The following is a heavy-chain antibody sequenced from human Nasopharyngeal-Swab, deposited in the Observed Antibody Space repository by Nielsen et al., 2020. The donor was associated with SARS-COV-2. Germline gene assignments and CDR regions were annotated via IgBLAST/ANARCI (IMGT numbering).Heavy chain of an antibody. V-gene: IGHV5-10-1*01. CDR2: IDPSDSYT. Sequence: REGLEWMGRIDPSDSYTSYSPSFQGHVTISTDKSITTAYLQWSSLKASDTAVYYCARIVETAQEYDYWGQGTLVTVSS. CDR3: ARIVETAQEYDY. J-gene: IGHJ4*02. D-gene: IGHD5-18*01.